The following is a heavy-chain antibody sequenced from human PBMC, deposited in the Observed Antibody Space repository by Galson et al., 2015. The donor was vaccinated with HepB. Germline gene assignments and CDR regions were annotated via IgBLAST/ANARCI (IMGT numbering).Heavy chain of an antibody. V-gene: IGHV3-21*01. D-gene: IGHD4-17*01. CDR2: ISSSSSYI. CDR3: ARDGDYVSGYYGMDV. Sequence: SLRLSCAASGFTFSSYSMNWVRQAPGKGLEWVSSISSSSSYIYYADSVKGRFTISRDNAKNSLYLQMNSLRAEDTAVYYCARDGDYVSGYYGMDVWGQGTTVTVSS. CDR1: GFTFSSYS. J-gene: IGHJ6*02.